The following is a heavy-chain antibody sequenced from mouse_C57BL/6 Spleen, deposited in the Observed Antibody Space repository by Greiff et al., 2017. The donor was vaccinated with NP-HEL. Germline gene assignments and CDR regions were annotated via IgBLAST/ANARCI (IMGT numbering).Heavy chain of an antibody. Sequence: VKLMESGAELVMPGASVKLSCKASGYTFTSYWMHWVKQRPGQGLEWIGEIDPSDSYTNYNQKFKGKSTLTVDKSSSTAYMQLSSLTSEDSAVYYCARTYGSKRSYYFDYWGQGTTLTVSS. CDR3: ARTYGSKRSYYFDY. V-gene: IGHV1-69*01. J-gene: IGHJ2*01. CDR2: IDPSDSYT. CDR1: GYTFTSYW. D-gene: IGHD1-1*01.